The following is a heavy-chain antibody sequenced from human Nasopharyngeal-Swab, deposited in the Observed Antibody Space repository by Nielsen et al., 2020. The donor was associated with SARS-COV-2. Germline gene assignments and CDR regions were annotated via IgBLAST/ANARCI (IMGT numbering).Heavy chain of an antibody. CDR2: FDPEDGET. CDR1: GSTLIDLS. V-gene: IGHV1-24*01. J-gene: IGHJ6*03. D-gene: IGHD2-8*02. Sequence: ASVKVSCKLSGSTLIDLSIHWVRQAPGKGLEWRGGFDPEDGETVDSQRVQGRLTLTEDTSTDTAFMDLSGLRSEDTAVYYCVTYTQRGSYLLGGYDYSYYMHVWGKGTTVTVSS. CDR3: VTYTQRGSYLLGGYDYSYYMHV.